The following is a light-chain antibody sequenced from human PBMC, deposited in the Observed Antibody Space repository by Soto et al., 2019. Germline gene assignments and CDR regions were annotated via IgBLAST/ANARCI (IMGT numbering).Light chain of an antibody. CDR1: QSIDSW. Sequence: DIQITQSPSTMSASVGDRVTITCRASQSIDSWLAWYQQKPGKAPKLLIYKASTLESGVPSRFSGSGFGTEFTLTISSLQPDDFATYYCQQYNVYSRTFGQGTKVDIK. V-gene: IGKV1-5*03. CDR3: QQYNVYSRT. CDR2: KAS. J-gene: IGKJ1*01.